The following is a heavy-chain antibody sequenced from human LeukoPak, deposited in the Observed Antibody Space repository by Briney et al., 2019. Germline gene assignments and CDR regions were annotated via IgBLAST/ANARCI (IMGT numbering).Heavy chain of an antibody. J-gene: IGHJ5*02. CDR2: IKQDGSEK. CDR1: GFTFSSYW. D-gene: IGHD3-10*01. Sequence: GGSLRLSCAASGFTFSSYWMSWVRQAPGKGLEWVANIKQDGSEKYYVDSVKGRFTISRDNSKNTLYLQMNSLRAEDTAVYYCAKIARITMVRGGINWFDPWGQGTPVTVSS. CDR3: AKIARITMVRGGINWFDP. V-gene: IGHV3-7*03.